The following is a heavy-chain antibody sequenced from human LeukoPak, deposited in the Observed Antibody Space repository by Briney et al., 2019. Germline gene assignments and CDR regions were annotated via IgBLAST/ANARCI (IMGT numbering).Heavy chain of an antibody. Sequence: SETLSLTCTVSGGSISNYYWSRIRQPAGRGLEWIGRIYTSGSTNYNPSLKSRVTMSVDTSKNQFSLRLTSVTAADTAVYYCGRTGIGSSYYYGMDVWGQGTTVTVSS. V-gene: IGHV4-4*07. CDR1: GGSISNYY. CDR3: GRTGIGSSYYYGMDV. J-gene: IGHJ6*02. D-gene: IGHD6-6*01. CDR2: IYTSGST.